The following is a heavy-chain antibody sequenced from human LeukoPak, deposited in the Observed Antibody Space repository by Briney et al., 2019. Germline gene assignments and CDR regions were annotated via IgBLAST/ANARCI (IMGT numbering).Heavy chain of an antibody. CDR1: GFSFSSYE. CDR2: IRSSGIST. CDR3: ARDRAARLKGRFFDY. J-gene: IGHJ4*02. V-gene: IGHV3-48*03. D-gene: IGHD6-6*01. Sequence: PGGSLRLSCAASGFSFSSYEMNWVRQAPGKGLEWVSYIRSSGISTYYADSVKGRFTISRDNAKDSLYLQMNSLRAEDTAVYYCARDRAARLKGRFFDYWGQGTLVTVSS.